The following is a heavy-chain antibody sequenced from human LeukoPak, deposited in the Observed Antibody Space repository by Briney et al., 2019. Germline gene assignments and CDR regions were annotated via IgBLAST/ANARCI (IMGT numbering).Heavy chain of an antibody. V-gene: IGHV3-7*01. Sequence: GGSLRLSCAASGFTFSSYWMSWVRQAPGRGLEWVANIKQDGSEKYYVDSVKGRFTISRDNAKNSLYLQMNSLSAEDAAVYYCARDHDQGYFDYWGQGTLVTVSS. D-gene: IGHD1-1*01. CDR3: ARDHDQGYFDY. CDR1: GFTFSSYW. CDR2: IKQDGSEK. J-gene: IGHJ4*02.